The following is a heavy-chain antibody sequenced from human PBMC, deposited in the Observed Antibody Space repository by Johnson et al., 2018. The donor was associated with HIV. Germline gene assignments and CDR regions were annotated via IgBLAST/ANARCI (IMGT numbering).Heavy chain of an antibody. J-gene: IGHJ3*02. Sequence: VQLVESGGGLVQPGGSLRLYCAASEFTFSRYWMTWVRQAPGKGLEWVANIKEDGSETYYVDSVRGRFTISRDNTKNTLYLQMNSLRAEDTAVYYCAKVPNGSGPNDAFDIWGQGTMVTVSS. CDR1: EFTFSRYW. CDR2: IKEDGSET. V-gene: IGHV3-7*03. D-gene: IGHD3-10*01. CDR3: AKVPNGSGPNDAFDI.